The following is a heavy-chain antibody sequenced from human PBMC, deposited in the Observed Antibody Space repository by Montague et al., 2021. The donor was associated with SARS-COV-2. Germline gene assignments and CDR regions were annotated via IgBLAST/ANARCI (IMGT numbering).Heavy chain of an antibody. CDR3: ARDGSLRFEILIGPLHYSSGMDV. D-gene: IGHD3-9*01. CDR2: IYYSGST. CDR1: GGSISSSSYY. J-gene: IGHJ6*02. Sequence: SETLSLTCTVSGGSISSSSYYWGWIRQPPGKGLEWIGSIYYSGSTYYNPSLKSRVTISVDTSKNQFSLKLSSVTAADTAVYYCARDGSLRFEILIGPLHYSSGMDVWGQGTTVTVSS. V-gene: IGHV4-39*07.